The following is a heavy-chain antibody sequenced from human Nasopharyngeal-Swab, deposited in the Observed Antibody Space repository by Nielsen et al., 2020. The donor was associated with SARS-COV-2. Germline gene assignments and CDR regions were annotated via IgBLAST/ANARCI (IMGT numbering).Heavy chain of an antibody. CDR1: GFTFSSYS. D-gene: IGHD6-6*01. CDR2: ISSSSSTI. Sequence: GESLKISCAASGFTFSSYSMNWVRQAPGKGLEWVSYISSSSSTIYYADSVKGRFTISRDNAKTSLYLQMNSLRDEDTAVYYCARDGYSSSWYAFDIWGQGTMVTVSS. CDR3: ARDGYSSSWYAFDI. V-gene: IGHV3-48*02. J-gene: IGHJ3*02.